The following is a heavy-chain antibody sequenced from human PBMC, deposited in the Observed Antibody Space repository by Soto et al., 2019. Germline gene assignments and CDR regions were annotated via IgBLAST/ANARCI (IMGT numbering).Heavy chain of an antibody. CDR1: GFSLSTSGMS. Sequence: GSGPTLVNPTQTLTLTCTFSGFSLSTSGMSVSWIRQPPGKALEWLALIDWDDDKYYSTSLKTRLTISKDTSENQVVLTMTNMDPVDTATYYCARSQVLYQQLYWGFGPWGQGILVTVSS. D-gene: IGHD2-2*02. CDR3: ARSQVLYQQLYWGFGP. V-gene: IGHV2-70*01. J-gene: IGHJ5*02. CDR2: IDWDDDK.